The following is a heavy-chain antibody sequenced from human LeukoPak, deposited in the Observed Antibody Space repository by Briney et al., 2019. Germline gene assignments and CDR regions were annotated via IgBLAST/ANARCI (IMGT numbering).Heavy chain of an antibody. D-gene: IGHD3-10*01. CDR3: ARAPFLNYYGSGSYTGYFDY. V-gene: IGHV1-2*02. Sequence: ASVKVSCKASGGTFSSYAISWVRQAPGQGLEWMGWINPNSGGTNYAQKFQGRVTMTRDTSISTAYMELSRLRSDDTAVYYCARAPFLNYYGSGSYTGYFDYWGQGTLVTASS. CDR2: INPNSGGT. J-gene: IGHJ4*02. CDR1: GGTFSSYA.